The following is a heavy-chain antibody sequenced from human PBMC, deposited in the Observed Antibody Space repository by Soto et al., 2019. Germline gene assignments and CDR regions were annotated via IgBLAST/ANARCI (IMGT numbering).Heavy chain of an antibody. CDR2: IYYSGST. Sequence: PSETLSLTCTVSGGSISSYYWSWIRQPPGKGLEWIGYIYYSGSTNYNPSLKSRVTISVDTSKNQFSLKLSSVTAADTAVYYCARDNGDYSYYYYYGMDVWGQGTTVTVSS. J-gene: IGHJ6*02. V-gene: IGHV4-59*01. CDR3: ARDNGDYSYYYYYGMDV. CDR1: GGSISSYY. D-gene: IGHD4-17*01.